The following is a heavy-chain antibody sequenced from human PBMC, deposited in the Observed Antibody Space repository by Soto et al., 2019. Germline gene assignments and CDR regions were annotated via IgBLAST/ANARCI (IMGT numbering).Heavy chain of an antibody. J-gene: IGHJ4*02. Sequence: SETLSLTCTVSGGSITNYYWSWIRQPPGKGLEWIGYIYYSGSTYYNPSLKSRVTISVDTSKNQFSLKLSSVTAADTAVYYCARGRFPYDPVGYWGQGTLVTVSS. CDR1: GGSITNYY. CDR2: IYYSGST. CDR3: ARGRFPYDPVGY. V-gene: IGHV4-30-4*01. D-gene: IGHD3-10*01.